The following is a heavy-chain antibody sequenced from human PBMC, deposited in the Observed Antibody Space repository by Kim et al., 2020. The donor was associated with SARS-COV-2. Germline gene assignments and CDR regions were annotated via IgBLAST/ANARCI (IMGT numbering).Heavy chain of an antibody. J-gene: IGHJ4*02. D-gene: IGHD6-19*01. CDR3: ARVARAVAADY. V-gene: IGHV3-48*04. Sequence: IYDADSVKGRFTISRDNAKKSLYRQMNSRRAEDTAVYYCARVARAVAADYWGQGTLVTVSS. CDR2: I.